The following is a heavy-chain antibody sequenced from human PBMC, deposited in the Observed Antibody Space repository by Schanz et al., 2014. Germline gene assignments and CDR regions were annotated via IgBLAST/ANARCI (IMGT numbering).Heavy chain of an antibody. D-gene: IGHD2-2*01. CDR2: ISSASSTI. Sequence: EVQLVESGGGVVQPGRSLRLSCAASGFTFSTHAMHWVRQAPGKGLEWVSYISSASSTINYADSVKGRFTISRDNAKNSLFLQMNSLRAEDTAVYYCARAGYDADNWFDPWGQGTLVTVSS. CDR3: ARAGYDADNWFDP. CDR1: GFTFSTHA. J-gene: IGHJ5*02. V-gene: IGHV3-48*01.